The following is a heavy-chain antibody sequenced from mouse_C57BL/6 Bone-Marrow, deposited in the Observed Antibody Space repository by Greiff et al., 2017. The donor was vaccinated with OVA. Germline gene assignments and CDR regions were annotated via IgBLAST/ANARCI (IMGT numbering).Heavy chain of an antibody. CDR3: ARDGEQKGFDY. J-gene: IGHJ2*01. V-gene: IGHV5-4*01. Sequence: EVQGVESGEGLVKPGGSLKLSCAASGFTFSSYAMSWVRQTPGKRLEWVATISDGGSYTYYPDNVKGRFTISRDNAKNNLYLQMSHLKSEDTAMYDCARDGEQKGFDYWGQGTTLTVSS. CDR2: ISDGGSYT. CDR1: GFTFSSYA.